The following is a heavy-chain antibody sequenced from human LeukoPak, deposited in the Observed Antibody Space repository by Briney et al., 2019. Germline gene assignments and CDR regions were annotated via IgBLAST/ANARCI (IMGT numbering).Heavy chain of an antibody. CDR2: INHSGST. Sequence: PSETRSLTGAVYGGSFSGYYWSWIRKPPGKGLEWIGEINHSGSTNYNPSLKSRVTLSVDTSKNQFSLKLSSVTAADTALYYSAASTAPLDYWGQGTLVTVSS. CDR1: GGSFSGYY. CDR3: AASTAPLDY. V-gene: IGHV4-34*01. J-gene: IGHJ4*02. D-gene: IGHD6-6*01.